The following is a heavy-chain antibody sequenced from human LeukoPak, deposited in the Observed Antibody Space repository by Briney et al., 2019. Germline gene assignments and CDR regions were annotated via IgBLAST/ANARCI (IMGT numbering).Heavy chain of an antibody. V-gene: IGHV4-39*07. D-gene: IGHD2-8*01. Sequence: SETLSLTCTVSGGSISSSSYYWGWIRQPPGKGLEWVGSIYFSGSSYYNPSLKSRVTISVDTSKNQFSLKLSSVTAADTAVYYCARMAQPTQWGYYYGMDVWGQGTTVTVSS. CDR2: IYFSGSS. CDR1: GGSISSSSYY. J-gene: IGHJ6*02. CDR3: ARMAQPTQWGYYYGMDV.